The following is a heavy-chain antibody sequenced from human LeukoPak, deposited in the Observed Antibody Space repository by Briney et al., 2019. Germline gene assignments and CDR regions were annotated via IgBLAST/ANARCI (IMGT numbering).Heavy chain of an antibody. J-gene: IGHJ6*02. D-gene: IGHD3-3*01. CDR3: ARVKGTARPFIFGMDV. V-gene: IGHV4-34*01. CDR1: GGSFSGYY. Sequence: SETLSLTCAVYGGSFSGYYWSWIRQPPGKGLEWIGEINHSGSTNYNPSLKSRVTISVDTSKNQFSLKLSSVTAADTAVYYCARVKGTARPFIFGMDVWGQGTKVTVSS. CDR2: INHSGST.